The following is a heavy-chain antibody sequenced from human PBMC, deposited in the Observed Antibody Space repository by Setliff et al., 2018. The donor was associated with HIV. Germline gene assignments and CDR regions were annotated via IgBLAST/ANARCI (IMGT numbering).Heavy chain of an antibody. CDR1: GGSISSDNW. V-gene: IGHV4-4*02. Sequence: PSETLSLTCAVSGGSISSDNWWTWVRQAPGKGLEWIGEIYHSEYTNYNPSLKSRVSMSVDKSKNTVYLQMSSLIAEDTALYYCANYGDYWGQGTLVTVSS. J-gene: IGHJ4*02. CDR2: IYHSEYT. CDR3: ANYGDY.